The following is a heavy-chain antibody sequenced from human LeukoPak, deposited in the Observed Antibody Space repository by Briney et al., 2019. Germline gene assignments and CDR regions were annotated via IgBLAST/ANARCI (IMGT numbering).Heavy chain of an antibody. D-gene: IGHD2-2*02. J-gene: IGHJ1*01. CDR3: ARGIPAGEYFQL. V-gene: IGHV4-34*01. CDR1: GGSFSGYC. Sequence: SETLSLTCAVYGGSFSGYCWSWIRQPPGKGLEWIGEINHSGSTHYNPSLKSRVTVSVDTSKNQFSLKLNSVTATDTAIYYCARGIPAGEYFQLWGQGTLVTVSS. CDR2: INHSGST.